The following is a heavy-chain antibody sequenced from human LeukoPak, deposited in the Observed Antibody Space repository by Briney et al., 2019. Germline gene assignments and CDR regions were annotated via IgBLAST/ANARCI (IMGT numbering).Heavy chain of an antibody. D-gene: IGHD6-19*01. Sequence: GGSLRLSCAASGFTFSSYRMNWVRQAPGKGLEWVSSISSSSGYIYYADSVKGRFTISRDNAKNSLYLQMNSLRAEDTAVYYCARELPSAEAGEFDYWGQGTLVTVSS. V-gene: IGHV3-21*01. J-gene: IGHJ4*02. CDR2: ISSSSGYI. CDR3: ARELPSAEAGEFDY. CDR1: GFTFSSYR.